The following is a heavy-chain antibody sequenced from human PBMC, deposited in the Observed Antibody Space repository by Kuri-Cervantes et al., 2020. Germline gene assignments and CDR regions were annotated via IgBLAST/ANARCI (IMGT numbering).Heavy chain of an antibody. D-gene: IGHD3-22*01. CDR3: ARDYYDSSGYYRDWYFDL. V-gene: IGHV3-66*01. CDR1: GFTVSSNY. J-gene: IGHJ2*01. Sequence: GESLKISCAASGFTVSSNYMSWVRQAPGKGLEWVSVIYSGGSTYYADSVKGRFTISRDNSKNTLYLQMNSLRAEDTALYHCARDYYDSSGYYRDWYFDLWGRGTLVTVSS. CDR2: IYSGGST.